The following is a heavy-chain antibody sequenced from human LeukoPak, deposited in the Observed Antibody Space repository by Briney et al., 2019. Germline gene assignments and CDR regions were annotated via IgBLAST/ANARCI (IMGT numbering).Heavy chain of an antibody. CDR1: GYSFTSYW. V-gene: IGHV5-51*01. J-gene: IGHJ3*02. Sequence: GESLKISCKGSGYSFTSYWIGWVRQMPGKGLEWMGIIYPGDSDTRYSPSFQGQVTISADKSISTAYLQWSSLKASDTAMYYCARRGSGGLSLTAFDIWGQGTMVTVSS. CDR3: ARRGSGGLSLTAFDI. CDR2: IYPGDSDT. D-gene: IGHD6-19*01.